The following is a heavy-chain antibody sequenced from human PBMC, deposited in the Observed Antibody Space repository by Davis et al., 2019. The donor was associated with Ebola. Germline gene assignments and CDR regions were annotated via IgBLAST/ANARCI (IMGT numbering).Heavy chain of an antibody. CDR3: ARDPGVLVTDPGDWFDP. J-gene: IGHJ5*02. D-gene: IGHD3-3*01. CDR2: INSDGSST. Sequence: GESLKISCAASGFTFSSYWMHWVRQAPGKGLVWVSRINSDGSSTSYADSVKGRFTISRDNAKNTLYLQMNSLRAEDTAVYYCARDPGVLVTDPGDWFDPWGQGTLVTVSS. V-gene: IGHV3-74*01. CDR1: GFTFSSYW.